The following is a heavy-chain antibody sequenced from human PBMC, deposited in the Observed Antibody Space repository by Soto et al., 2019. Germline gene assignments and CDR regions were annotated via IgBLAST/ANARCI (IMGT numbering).Heavy chain of an antibody. V-gene: IGHV1-3*01. CDR2: INAGNGNT. Sequence: ASVKVSCKASGYTFTSYAMHWVRQAPGQRLEWMGWINAGNGNTKYSQKFQGRVTITRDTSASTAYMELSSLRSEDTAVYYCARESYDSSGYRYYYYYGMDFWGQGTTVTVSS. CDR1: GYTFTSYA. J-gene: IGHJ6*02. CDR3: ARESYDSSGYRYYYYYGMDF. D-gene: IGHD3-22*01.